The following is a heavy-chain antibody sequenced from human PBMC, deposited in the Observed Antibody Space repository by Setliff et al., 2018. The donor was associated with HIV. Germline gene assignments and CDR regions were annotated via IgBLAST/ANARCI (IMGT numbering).Heavy chain of an antibody. V-gene: IGHV1-46*01. Sequence: ASVKVSCKASGYTFTSYYLHWLRQAPGQGLEWMGISYPSDGRTQYAQKFQGRVTMTRDTSTSTAYMELNSLSSEDTAVYYCARERPNSLYFRGYWEYFDFWGQGTLVTVSS. CDR1: GYTFTSYY. CDR3: ARERPNSLYFRGYWEYFDF. D-gene: IGHD3-9*01. J-gene: IGHJ4*02. CDR2: SYPSDGRT.